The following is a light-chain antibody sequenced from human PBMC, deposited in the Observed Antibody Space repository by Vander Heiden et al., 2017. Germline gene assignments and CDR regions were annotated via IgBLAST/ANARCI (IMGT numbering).Light chain of an antibody. V-gene: IGLV1-44*01. Sequence: QSLLTQPPSASGTPGQRVTISCSGSSSNIGSNTVNWYQQLPGTAPKLLIYSNNKRPSGVPDRFSGSKSGTSASLAISGLQSEDEADYYCAAWDDSLNGPVFGGGTKLTVL. J-gene: IGLJ3*02. CDR3: AAWDDSLNGPV. CDR1: SSNIGSNT. CDR2: SNN.